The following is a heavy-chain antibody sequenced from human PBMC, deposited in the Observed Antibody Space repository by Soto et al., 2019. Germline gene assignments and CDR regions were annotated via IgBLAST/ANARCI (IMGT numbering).Heavy chain of an antibody. CDR2: MNPNGGNT. D-gene: IGHD2-2*01. Sequence: ASVKVSCKASGYTFTSYDINWVRQATGQGLEWMGWMNPNGGNTGYAQKFQGRVTMTRNTSISTAYMELSSLRSEDTAVYYCARGGEYQRTYYYYYGMDVWGQGTTVTVSS. V-gene: IGHV1-8*01. CDR3: ARGGEYQRTYYYYYGMDV. J-gene: IGHJ6*02. CDR1: GYTFTSYD.